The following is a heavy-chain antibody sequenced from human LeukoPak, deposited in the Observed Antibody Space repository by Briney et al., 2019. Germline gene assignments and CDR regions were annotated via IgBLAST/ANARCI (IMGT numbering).Heavy chain of an antibody. CDR1: GGSISGYY. CDR2: IYYSGST. Sequence: PSVTLSLTCTVSGGSISGYYWSWIRQSPEKGLEWIGYIYYSGSTNYNPSLKSRVTISLDTSRNHFSLKLTSVTAADTAFYYCARATYTSTWPKIDSWGQGILVTVS. CDR3: ARATYTSTWPKIDS. J-gene: IGHJ4*02. D-gene: IGHD1-26*01. V-gene: IGHV4-59*01.